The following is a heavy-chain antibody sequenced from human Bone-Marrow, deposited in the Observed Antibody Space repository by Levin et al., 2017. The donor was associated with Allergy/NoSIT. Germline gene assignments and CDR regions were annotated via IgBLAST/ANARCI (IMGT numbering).Heavy chain of an antibody. V-gene: IGHV3-48*04. J-gene: IGHJ4*02. CDR1: GFTFSSYS. Sequence: LGESLKISCAASGFTFSSYSMNWVRQAPGKGLEWVSYISSSSSTIYYADSVKGRFTISRDNAKNSLYLQMNSLRAEDTAVYYCARVLLYYFDYWGQGTLVTVSS. CDR2: ISSSSSTI. CDR3: ARVLLYYFDY.